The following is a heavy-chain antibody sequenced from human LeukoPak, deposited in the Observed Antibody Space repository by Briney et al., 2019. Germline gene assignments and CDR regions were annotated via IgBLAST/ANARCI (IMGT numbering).Heavy chain of an antibody. J-gene: IGHJ4*02. CDR3: ASGHMVYYGSGRHYLAHGRFDY. CDR2: ISSSSSYI. V-gene: IGHV3-21*01. D-gene: IGHD3-10*01. CDR1: GFTFSSYS. Sequence: GGSLRLSCGASGFTFSSYSMNWVRQAPGKGLEWVSSISSSSSYIYYADSVKGRFTISRDNAKNSLYLQMNSLRAEETAVYYCASGHMVYYGSGRHYLAHGRFDYWGQGTLVTASS.